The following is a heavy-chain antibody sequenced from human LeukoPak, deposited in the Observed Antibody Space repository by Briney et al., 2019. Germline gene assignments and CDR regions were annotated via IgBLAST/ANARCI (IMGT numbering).Heavy chain of an antibody. CDR1: GGSISSYY. D-gene: IGHD2-2*02. J-gene: IGHJ3*02. Sequence: SETLSLTCTVSGGSISSYYWSWIRQPPGKGLEWIGYIYYSGSTNYNPSLKSRVTISVDTSKNQFSLKLSSVTAADTAVYYCARVPPGCCSSTSCYTYAFDIWGQGTMVTVSS. V-gene: IGHV4-59*01. CDR3: ARVPPGCCSSTSCYTYAFDI. CDR2: IYYSGST.